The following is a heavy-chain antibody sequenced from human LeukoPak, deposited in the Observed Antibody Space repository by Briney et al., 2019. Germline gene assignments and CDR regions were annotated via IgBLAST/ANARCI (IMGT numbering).Heavy chain of an antibody. D-gene: IGHD3-10*01. CDR3: ARWFGELLYYFDH. V-gene: IGHV4-39*07. J-gene: IGHJ4*02. CDR2: VYYSGTT. Sequence: SETLSLTCSVSGGSISLSYYYWGWIRQPPGKALEWIGSVYYSGTTSYNPSLKSRVTISVDMSKNHFSLRLSSVTAADTAVYYCARWFGELLYYFDHWGQGTLVTVSS. CDR1: GGSISLSYYY.